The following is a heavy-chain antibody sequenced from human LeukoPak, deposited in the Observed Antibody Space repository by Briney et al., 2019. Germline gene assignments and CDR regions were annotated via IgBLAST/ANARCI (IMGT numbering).Heavy chain of an antibody. D-gene: IGHD5-24*01. Sequence: WVRQMPGKGLEWIGYIYYSGSTYYNPSLKSRVTISVDTSKNQFSLKLSSVTAADTAVYYCARWLQFSLDYWGQGTLVTVSS. CDR3: ARWLQFSLDY. V-gene: IGHV4-31*02. CDR2: IYYSGST. J-gene: IGHJ4*02.